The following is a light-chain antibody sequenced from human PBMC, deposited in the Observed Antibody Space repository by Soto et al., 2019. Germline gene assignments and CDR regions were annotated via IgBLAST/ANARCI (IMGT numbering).Light chain of an antibody. J-gene: IGKJ2*01. Sequence: EIVLTQSPATLSLSPGERATLSCRASQSVSSYLAWYQQKPGQAPRLLIYDASNRATGIPARFSGSGSGTDFTLTINRLEPEDFAVYYCHHYGSSPYTFGLGTKLEIK. V-gene: IGKV3-11*01. CDR1: QSVSSY. CDR2: DAS. CDR3: HHYGSSPYT.